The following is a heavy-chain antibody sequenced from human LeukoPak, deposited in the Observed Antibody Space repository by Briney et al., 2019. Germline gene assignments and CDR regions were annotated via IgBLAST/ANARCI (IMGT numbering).Heavy chain of an antibody. D-gene: IGHD2/OR15-2a*01. CDR2: IYNSVSP. J-gene: IGHJ5*02. Sequence: SETLSLTCSVSGGSIMSYNHYWGWIRQPPGKGLEWIGSIYNSVSPYYNPSLKSRVTISAETSNNQFSVRLTSVTAADTAIYYCVRHFSRSFLGGRFDPWGQGSLVTVSS. V-gene: IGHV4-39*01. CDR3: VRHFSRSFLGGRFDP. CDR1: GGSIMSYNHY.